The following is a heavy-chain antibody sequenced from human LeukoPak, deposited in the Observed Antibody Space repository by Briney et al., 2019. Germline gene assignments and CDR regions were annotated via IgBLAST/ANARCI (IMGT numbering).Heavy chain of an antibody. CDR2: ISYDENNK. CDR1: GFTFSNYA. J-gene: IGHJ6*02. D-gene: IGHD3-10*01. Sequence: PGGSLRLSCAASGFTFSNYAMHWVRQAPGKGLEWVAVISYDENNKYYADSVKGRFTISRDNSKNTLYLQMDSLTAEDTAVYYCARDSRVRADYNMDVWGQGTTVTVSS. V-gene: IGHV3-30-3*01. CDR3: ARDSRVRADYNMDV.